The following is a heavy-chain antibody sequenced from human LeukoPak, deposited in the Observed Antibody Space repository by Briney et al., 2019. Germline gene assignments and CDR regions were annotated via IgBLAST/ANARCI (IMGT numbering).Heavy chain of an antibody. D-gene: IGHD3-10*01. CDR2: IYYTGTT. CDR1: GGPISSSSYY. Sequence: PSETLSLTCTVSGGPISSSSYYWGWIRQPPGKGLEWLGSIYYTGTTYYNPSLNHRVTISVDTSQNQFSLRLSSVTAADTAVYYCARQLYVSGSYYAPMDVWGKGTTVTISS. V-gene: IGHV4-39*07. CDR3: ARQLYVSGSYYAPMDV. J-gene: IGHJ6*03.